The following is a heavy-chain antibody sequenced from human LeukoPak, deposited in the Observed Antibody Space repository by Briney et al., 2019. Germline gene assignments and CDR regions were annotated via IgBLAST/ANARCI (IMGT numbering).Heavy chain of an antibody. CDR1: GVSISSSSYY. J-gene: IGHJ4*02. Sequence: PSETLSLTCTVSGVSISSSSYYWGWLRQPPGKGLEWIGSIYYSGSTYYNPSLKSRVTISVDTSKNQFSLKLSSVTAADTAVYYCAARRGRPLDYWGQGTLVTVSS. V-gene: IGHV4-39*01. CDR2: IYYSGST. CDR3: AARRGRPLDY. D-gene: IGHD1-26*01.